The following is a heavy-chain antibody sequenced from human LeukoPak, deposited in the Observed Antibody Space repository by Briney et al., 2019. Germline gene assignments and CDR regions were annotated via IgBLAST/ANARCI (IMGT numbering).Heavy chain of an antibody. J-gene: IGHJ6*02. V-gene: IGHV5-51*01. D-gene: IGHD3-10*01. CDR1: GYSFSSYW. Sequence: GESLKISCKGSGYSFSSYWIAWLRQMPGKGLEWMGIIYPRDSDTRYSPSFQGQVTISADKSISTAYLQWSSLKASDTAIYYCARRNTGMDVWGQGTTVTVSS. CDR2: IYPRDSDT. CDR3: ARRNTGMDV.